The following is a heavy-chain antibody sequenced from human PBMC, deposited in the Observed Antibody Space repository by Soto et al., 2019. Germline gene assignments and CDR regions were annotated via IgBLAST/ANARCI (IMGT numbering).Heavy chain of an antibody. CDR2: ISWNTGSI. V-gene: IGHV3-9*01. CDR1: GFTFDDYA. Sequence: EVQLVESGGGLVQPGRSLRLSCAASGFTFDDYAMHWVRQAPGKGLEWVSGISWNTGSINYAASVRGRFTISRDNAKNSLYLQMNSLRAEDTALYFCARAPARNSCWFYFDYWGQGTLVTVSS. J-gene: IGHJ4*02. CDR3: ARAPARNSCWFYFDY. D-gene: IGHD6-19*01.